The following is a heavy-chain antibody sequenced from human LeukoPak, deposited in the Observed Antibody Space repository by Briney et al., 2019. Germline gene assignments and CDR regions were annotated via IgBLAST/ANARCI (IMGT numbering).Heavy chain of an antibody. CDR3: ATYEWELFNYGMDV. D-gene: IGHD1-26*01. V-gene: IGHV1-46*01. CDR1: GYTFTRYY. J-gene: IGHJ6*02. Sequence: ASVKVSCKASGYTFTRYYMHWVRQAPGQGLEWMGIINPSGGSARYAQKFQGRVTMTRDTSTSTVYMEVSSLRSEDTAVYYCATYEWELFNYGMDVWGQGTTVTVSS. CDR2: INPSGGSA.